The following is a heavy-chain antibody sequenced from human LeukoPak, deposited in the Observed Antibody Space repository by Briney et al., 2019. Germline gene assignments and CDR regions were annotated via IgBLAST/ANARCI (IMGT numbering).Heavy chain of an antibody. CDR2: INPGGSSI. J-gene: IGHJ4*02. CDR1: GFTFSSYW. Sequence: GGSLRLSCAASGFTFSSYWMHWVRQVPGKGLVWVARINPGGSSITYADSVKGRFTISRDNAKNTLYLQMDSLRAEDTGVYYCARDTGCAGGTCFSFYDYWGQGTLVTVSS. D-gene: IGHD2-15*01. V-gene: IGHV3-74*01. CDR3: ARDTGCAGGTCFSFYDY.